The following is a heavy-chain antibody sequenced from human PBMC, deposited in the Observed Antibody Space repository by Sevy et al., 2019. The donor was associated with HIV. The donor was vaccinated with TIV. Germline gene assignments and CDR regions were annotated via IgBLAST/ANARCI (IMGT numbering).Heavy chain of an antibody. D-gene: IGHD5-12*01. CDR1: GYTFTGYY. CDR3: AREVLATLFSDYFDS. Sequence: ASVKVSCKASGYTFTGYYMHWVRQAPGQGLEWVGWINPNSGGTNYAQKFQGRVTMTRDTSISTAYMELSRLRSDRTVVDYSAREVLATLFSDYFDSWGQGTLVTVSS. J-gene: IGHJ4*02. CDR2: INPNSGGT. V-gene: IGHV1-2*02.